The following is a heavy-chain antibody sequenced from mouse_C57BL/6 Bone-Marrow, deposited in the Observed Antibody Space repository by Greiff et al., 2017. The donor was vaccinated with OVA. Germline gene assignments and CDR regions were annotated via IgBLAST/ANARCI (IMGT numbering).Heavy chain of an antibody. CDR3: ARPGSSFYWYFDV. CDR1: GYTFTSYW. J-gene: IGHJ1*03. Sequence: VQLQQPGAELVKPGASVKLSCKASGYTFTSYWMHWVKQRPGRGLEWIGRIDPNSGGTKYNEKFKGKATLTADKSSSTAYMQLSSLTSEDSAVYFCARPGSSFYWYFDVWGTGTTVTVSS. CDR2: IDPNSGGT. D-gene: IGHD1-1*01. V-gene: IGHV1-62-3*01.